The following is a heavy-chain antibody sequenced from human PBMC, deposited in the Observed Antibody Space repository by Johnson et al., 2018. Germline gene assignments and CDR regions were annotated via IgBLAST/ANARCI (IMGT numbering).Heavy chain of an antibody. Sequence: EVQLVETGGGSVQPGGSLRLSCAASGFTFNTYAMAWVRQAPGKGLEWVSGISGYSTNTFHADSVKGRFTISRDDSKNTLYLQMNSLRGDDTAVYYCAKWSAYYFDTSAAFDIWGHGTLVTVSS. CDR2: ISGYSTNT. CDR1: GFTFNTYA. CDR3: AKWSAYYFDTSAAFDI. J-gene: IGHJ3*02. V-gene: IGHV3-23*04. D-gene: IGHD3-22*01.